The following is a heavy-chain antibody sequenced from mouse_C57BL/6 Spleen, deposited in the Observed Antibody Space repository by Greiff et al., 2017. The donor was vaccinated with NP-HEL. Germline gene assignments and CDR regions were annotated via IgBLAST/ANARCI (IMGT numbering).Heavy chain of an antibody. V-gene: IGHV1-82*01. Sequence: VQLQQSGPELVKPGASVKISCKASGYAFSSSWMNWVKQRPGKGLEWIGRIYPGDGDTNYNGKFKGKATLTADKSSSTAYMQLSSLTSEDSAVYFCARTFITTVPYYAMDYWGQGTSVTVSS. D-gene: IGHD1-2*01. CDR1: GYAFSSSW. CDR3: ARTFITTVPYYAMDY. CDR2: IYPGDGDT. J-gene: IGHJ4*01.